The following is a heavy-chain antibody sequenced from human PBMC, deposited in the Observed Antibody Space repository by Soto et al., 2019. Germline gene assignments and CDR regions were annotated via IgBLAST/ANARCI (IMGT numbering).Heavy chain of an antibody. D-gene: IGHD6-13*01. CDR1: GGSISSNY. Sequence: SETLSLTCTVSGGSISSNYWAWIRQPPGKGLEWIGYVYNSGSTNYNPSLKSRVTISEDTSKSQFSLKVNSMTAADTAVYYCARYRREAVAGYTLDNWGQGILVT. CDR3: ARYRREAVAGYTLDN. CDR2: VYNSGST. V-gene: IGHV4-59*01. J-gene: IGHJ4*02.